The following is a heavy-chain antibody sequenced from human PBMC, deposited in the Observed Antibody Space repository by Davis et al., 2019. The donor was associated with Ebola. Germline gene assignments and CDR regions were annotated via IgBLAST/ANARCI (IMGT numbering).Heavy chain of an antibody. V-gene: IGHV1-18*04. CDR1: GYTFTSYG. CDR2: ISTYKANT. J-gene: IGHJ4*02. D-gene: IGHD2-15*01. Sequence: ASVTVSCKASGYTFTSYGISWVRQAPGQGLEWMGWISTYKANTNYAQKLQGRVTMTTDTSTSTAYMELRSLRSDDTAVYYCARDLLRDIVVVVAATTPGYWGQGTLVTVSS. CDR3: ARDLLRDIVVVVAATTPGY.